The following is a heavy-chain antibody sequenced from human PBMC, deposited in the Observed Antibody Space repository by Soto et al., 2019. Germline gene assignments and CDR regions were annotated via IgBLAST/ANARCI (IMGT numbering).Heavy chain of an antibody. V-gene: IGHV3-23*01. D-gene: IGHD6-13*01. Sequence: HPGGSLRLSCAASGFTFSSYAMSWVRQAPGKGLEWVSAISGSGGSTYYADSVKGRFTISRDNSKNTLYLQMNSLRAEDTAVYYCAKEAYSSSWYSSRPGGMDVWGQGTTVTVSS. CDR3: AKEAYSSSWYSSRPGGMDV. CDR1: GFTFSSYA. CDR2: ISGSGGST. J-gene: IGHJ6*02.